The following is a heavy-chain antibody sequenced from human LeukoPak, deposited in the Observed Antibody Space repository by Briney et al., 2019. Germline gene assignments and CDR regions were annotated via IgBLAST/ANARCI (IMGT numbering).Heavy chain of an antibody. CDR1: GFTFSSYD. J-gene: IGHJ2*01. D-gene: IGHD3-9*01. V-gene: IGHV3-13*01. CDR3: ARVEVDYDILTGYLNWYFDL. CDR2: IGTAGDT. Sequence: GGSLRLSCAASGFTFSSYDMHWFRQATGKGLEWVSAIGTAGDTYYPGSVKGRFTISRENAKNSLYLQMNSLRAGDTAVYYCARVEVDYDILTGYLNWYFDLWGRGTLVTVSS.